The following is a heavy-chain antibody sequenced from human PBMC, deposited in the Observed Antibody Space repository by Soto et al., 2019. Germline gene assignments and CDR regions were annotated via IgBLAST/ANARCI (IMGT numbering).Heavy chain of an antibody. D-gene: IGHD4-4*01. Sequence: PGGSLRLSCAASGFTFSSYAMSWVRQAPGKGLEWVSAISGSGGSTYYADSVKGRFTISRDNSKNTLYLQMNSLRAEDTAVYYCATNSNPFLNYYYGMDVWGQGTTVTVPS. CDR1: GFTFSSYA. J-gene: IGHJ6*02. V-gene: IGHV3-23*01. CDR3: ATNSNPFLNYYYGMDV. CDR2: ISGSGGST.